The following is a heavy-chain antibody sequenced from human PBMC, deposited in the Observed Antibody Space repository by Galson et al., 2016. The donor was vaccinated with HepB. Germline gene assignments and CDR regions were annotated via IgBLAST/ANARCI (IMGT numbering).Heavy chain of an antibody. V-gene: IGHV5-51*01. CDR2: IHPDDSDT. CDR1: GYSFTNYW. J-gene: IGHJ4*02. Sequence: QSGAEVKKPGESLKISCKGSGYSFTNYWIGWVRQMPGKGLEWMGMIHPDDSDTKYSPSFQGQVTMSADKSISTAYLQWSSLKASDTAMYYCERFSGSGWGSFDCWGQGTLFTVSS. CDR3: ERFSGSGWGSFDC. D-gene: IGHD6-19*01.